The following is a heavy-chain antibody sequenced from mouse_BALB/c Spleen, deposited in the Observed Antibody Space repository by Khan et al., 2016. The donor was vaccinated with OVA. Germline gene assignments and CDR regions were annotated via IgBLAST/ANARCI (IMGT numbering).Heavy chain of an antibody. CDR1: GFTFSSYG. V-gene: IGHV5-6-3*01. J-gene: IGHJ2*01. CDR3: ARMARTVN. D-gene: IGHD3-3*01. Sequence: VQSGGSLKLPCAASGFTFSSYGMSWVRHTLDKRLELVATINSNGGSTYYPDSEKGRFTISRDNAKNTMYKQMSSLKSENTAMYYCARMARTVNWGQGTTLTVSA. CDR2: INSNGGST.